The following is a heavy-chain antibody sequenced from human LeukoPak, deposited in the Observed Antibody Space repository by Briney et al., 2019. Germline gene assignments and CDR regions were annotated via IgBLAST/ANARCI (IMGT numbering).Heavy chain of an antibody. V-gene: IGHV4-59*01. J-gene: IGHJ5*02. Sequence: PSETLSLTCTVSGASISSYYRSWIRQPPGKGLEWIGYRYYSGSTNYNPSLKSRVTISVDTSKNQVSLKLSSVTAADTAVYYCARDRGSGDDNWFDPWGQGTLVTVSS. CDR1: GASISSYY. CDR2: RYYSGST. CDR3: ARDRGSGDDNWFDP. D-gene: IGHD3-10*01.